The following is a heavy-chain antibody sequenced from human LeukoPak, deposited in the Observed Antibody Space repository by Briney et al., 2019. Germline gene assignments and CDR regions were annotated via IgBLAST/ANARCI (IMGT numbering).Heavy chain of an antibody. Sequence: VGSLRLSCAASGFTFSSYEMNWVRQAPGKGLEWVSYISSSGSTIYNADSVKGRFTISRDNAKNSLYLQMNSLRAEDTAVYYCARARDVVVVAAAFDYWGQGTLVTVSS. CDR3: ARARDVVVVAAAFDY. J-gene: IGHJ4*02. CDR1: GFTFSSYE. CDR2: ISSSGSTI. D-gene: IGHD2-15*01. V-gene: IGHV3-48*03.